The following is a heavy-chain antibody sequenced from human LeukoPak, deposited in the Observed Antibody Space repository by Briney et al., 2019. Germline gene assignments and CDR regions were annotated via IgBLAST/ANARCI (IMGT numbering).Heavy chain of an antibody. V-gene: IGHV3-23*01. CDR2: ISGSGGST. CDR3: ARVGGHCTSTSCPPPDY. Sequence: PGGSLRLTCAASGFTFSNYAMSWVRQAPGKGLEWVSGISGSGGSTYYVDSVKGRFTISRDNSKNTLYLQMNSLRAEDTAVYYCARVGGHCTSTSCPPPDYWGQGTLVTVSS. J-gene: IGHJ4*02. CDR1: GFTFSNYA. D-gene: IGHD2-2*01.